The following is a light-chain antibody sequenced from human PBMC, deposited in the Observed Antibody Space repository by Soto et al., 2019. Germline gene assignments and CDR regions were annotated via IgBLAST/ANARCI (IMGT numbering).Light chain of an antibody. Sequence: IQLTQSPSSLSASVGDRVTITWCASQGISSYLAWYQQKPGKAPNLLIFAASTLQSGVPSRFSGSGSGTDFTLTISSLQPEDFATYYCQQLNSYPLTFGGGTKVDIK. V-gene: IGKV1-9*01. CDR2: AAS. CDR1: QGISSY. CDR3: QQLNSYPLT. J-gene: IGKJ4*01.